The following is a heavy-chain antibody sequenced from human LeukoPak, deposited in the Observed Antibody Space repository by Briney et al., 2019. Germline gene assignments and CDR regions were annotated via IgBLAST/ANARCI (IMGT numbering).Heavy chain of an antibody. CDR3: AREPYCSSTSCSPNWFDP. CDR1: GYTFTGYY. CDR2: INPSSGGT. Sequence: ASVTVSRKASGYTFTGYYMHWVRQAPGQGLEWMGWINPSSGGTNYAQKFQGRVSMTRDTSISAAYMELSRLRSDDAAVYYCAREPYCSSTSCSPNWFDPWGQGTLVTVSS. V-gene: IGHV1-2*02. J-gene: IGHJ5*02. D-gene: IGHD2-2*01.